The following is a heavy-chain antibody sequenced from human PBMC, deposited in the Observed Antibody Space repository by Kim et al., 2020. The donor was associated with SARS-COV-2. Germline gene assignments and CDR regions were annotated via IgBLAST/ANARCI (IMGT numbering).Heavy chain of an antibody. CDR1: GGSISSGGYS. CDR2: IYHSGST. D-gene: IGHD6-19*01. CDR3: ARGGSGWYGA. J-gene: IGHJ5*02. Sequence: SETLSLTCAVSGGSISSGGYSWSWIRQPPGKGLEWIGYIYHSGSTYYNPSLKSRVTISVDRSKNQFSLKLSSVTAADTAVYYCARGGSGWYGAWGQGTLVTVSS. V-gene: IGHV4-30-2*01.